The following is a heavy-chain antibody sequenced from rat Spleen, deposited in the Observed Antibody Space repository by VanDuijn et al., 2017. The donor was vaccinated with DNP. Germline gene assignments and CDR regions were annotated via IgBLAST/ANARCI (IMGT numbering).Heavy chain of an antibody. CDR1: GFNFNDYW. J-gene: IGHJ4*01. V-gene: IGHV4-2*01. D-gene: IGHD1-1*01. CDR3: GRAASAVVTGYYYGMDA. CDR2: INKDSSTI. Sequence: EVKLVESGGGLVQPRRSLKLSCAASGFNFNDYWMGWVRQAPGKGLEWIGEINKDSSTINYTPSLKDKFTISRDNAQNTLYLQMSKLGSADTAIYSWGRAASAVVTGYYYGMDAWGQGTSVTVSS.